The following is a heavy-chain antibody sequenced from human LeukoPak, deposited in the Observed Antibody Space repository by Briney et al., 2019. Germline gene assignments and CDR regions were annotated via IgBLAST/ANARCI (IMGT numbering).Heavy chain of an antibody. Sequence: SETLSLTCTASGDSISSGSYYWSWIRQPAGKGLEWIGRIYTSGSTNYNPSLKSRVTISVDTSKNQFSLKLSSVTAADTAVYYCARAPRWMFDYWGQGTLVTVSS. CDR3: ARAPRWMFDY. J-gene: IGHJ4*02. CDR2: IYTSGST. D-gene: IGHD1-1*01. V-gene: IGHV4-61*02. CDR1: GDSISSGSYY.